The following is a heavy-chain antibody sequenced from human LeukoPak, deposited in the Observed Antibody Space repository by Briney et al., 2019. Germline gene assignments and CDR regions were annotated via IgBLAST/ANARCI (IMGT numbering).Heavy chain of an antibody. CDR1: GFTVSSNY. V-gene: IGHV3-53*01. CDR3: ARADYYGSGSYGYFAY. CDR2: IYSGGST. Sequence: GGSLRLSCAASGFTVSSNYMSWVRQAPGRGLEWVSVIYSGGSTYYADSVKGRFTISRDDSKNTLYLQMNSLRAEDTAVYYCARADYYGSGSYGYFAYWGQGTLVTVSS. J-gene: IGHJ4*02. D-gene: IGHD3-10*01.